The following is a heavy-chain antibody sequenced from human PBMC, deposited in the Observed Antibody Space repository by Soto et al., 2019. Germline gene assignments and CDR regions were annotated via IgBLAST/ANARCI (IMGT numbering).Heavy chain of an antibody. CDR2: IWYDGSNK. D-gene: IGHD1-1*01. J-gene: IGHJ1*01. V-gene: IGHV3-33*01. Sequence: QVQLVESGGGVVQPGRSLRLSCAAPGFTFSRYGMHWVRQAPGKGLEWVAVIWYDGSNKYYADSVKGRFTTSRDNSKNTLYLQMNSLRAEDTAVYYCASAGPKGEYFQHWGQGTLVTVSS. CDR1: GFTFSRYG. CDR3: ASAGPKGEYFQH.